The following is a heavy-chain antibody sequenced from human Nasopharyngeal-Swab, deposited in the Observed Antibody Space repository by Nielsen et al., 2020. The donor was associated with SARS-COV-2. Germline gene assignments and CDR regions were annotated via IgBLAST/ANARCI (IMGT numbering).Heavy chain of an antibody. D-gene: IGHD2-15*01. CDR2: IYYSGST. Sequence: WIRQHPGKGLEWIGYIYYSGSTYYNPSLKSRVTISVDTSKNQFSLKLSSVTAADTAVYYCDRVVVVAATLLAFDIWGQGTMVTVSS. V-gene: IGHV4-30-4*06. CDR3: DRVVVVAATLLAFDI. J-gene: IGHJ3*02.